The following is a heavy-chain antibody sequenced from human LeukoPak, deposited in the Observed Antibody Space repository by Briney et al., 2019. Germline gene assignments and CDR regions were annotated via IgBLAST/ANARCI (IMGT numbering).Heavy chain of an antibody. V-gene: IGHV3-9*01. Sequence: GGSLRLSCAASGFTFDDYAMHWVRQAPGKGLEWVSGISWNSGSIGYADSVKGRFTISRDNAKNSLYLQMNSLRAEDTALYYCAKAGYSSREFDYWGQGTLVTVSS. CDR1: GFTFDDYA. CDR2: ISWNSGSI. J-gene: IGHJ4*02. D-gene: IGHD6-13*01. CDR3: AKAGYSSREFDY.